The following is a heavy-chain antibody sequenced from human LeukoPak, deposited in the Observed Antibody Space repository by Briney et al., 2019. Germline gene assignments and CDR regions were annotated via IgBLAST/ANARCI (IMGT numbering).Heavy chain of an antibody. CDR1: GFTFRNYF. D-gene: IGHD3-22*01. CDR2: IKQDGSES. J-gene: IGHJ4*02. Sequence: SAGSLRLSCAASGFTFRNYFMNWVRQAPGMGLEWVANIKQDGSESYYVDSVMGRFTISRDNGKNSLYLQMSSLRAEDTAVYYCASPRYYPDSSGYYYPGYFVCPGQGTLGTVSS. V-gene: IGHV3-7*01. CDR3: ASPRYYPDSSGYYYPGYFVC.